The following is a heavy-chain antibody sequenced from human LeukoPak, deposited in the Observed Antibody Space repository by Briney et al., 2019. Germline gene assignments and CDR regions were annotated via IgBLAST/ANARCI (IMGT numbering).Heavy chain of an antibody. V-gene: IGHV4-34*01. Sequence: SETLSLTCAVHGGSFSGYYWSWIRQPPGKGLEWIGEINHSGSTNYNPSLKSRVTISVDTSKNQFSLKLSSVTAADTAVYYCASPGAPVRRIAARPNYYYGMDVWGQGTTVTVSS. D-gene: IGHD6-6*01. CDR1: GGSFSGYY. CDR3: ASPGAPVRRIAARPNYYYGMDV. CDR2: INHSGST. J-gene: IGHJ6*02.